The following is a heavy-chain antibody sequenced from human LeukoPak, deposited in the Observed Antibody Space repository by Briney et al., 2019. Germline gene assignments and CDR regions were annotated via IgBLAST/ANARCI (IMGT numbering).Heavy chain of an antibody. Sequence: PGGSLRLSCAASGFTFSSYSMNWVRQAPGKGLEWVSSISSSSSYIYYAESVKGRFTISRDNAKNSLYLQMNSLRAEDTAVYYCARDYYGSGSYYKGSGFLYWGQGTLVTVSS. CDR2: ISSSSSYI. CDR1: GFTFSSYS. V-gene: IGHV3-21*01. D-gene: IGHD3-10*01. J-gene: IGHJ4*02. CDR3: ARDYYGSGSYYKGSGFLY.